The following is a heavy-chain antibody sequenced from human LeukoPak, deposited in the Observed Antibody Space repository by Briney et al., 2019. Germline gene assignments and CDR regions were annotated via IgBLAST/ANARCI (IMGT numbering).Heavy chain of an antibody. CDR2: IYYSGST. CDR3: ARAGGPADIVVVVAATPVYNWFDP. Sequence: SETLSPTCTVSGGSISSGGYYWSWIRQHPGKGLEWIGYIYYSGSTYYNPSLKSRVTISVDTSKNQFSLKLSSVTAADTAVYYCARAGGPADIVVVVAATPVYNWFDPWGQGTLVTVSS. CDR1: GGSISSGGYY. J-gene: IGHJ5*02. D-gene: IGHD2-15*01. V-gene: IGHV4-31*03.